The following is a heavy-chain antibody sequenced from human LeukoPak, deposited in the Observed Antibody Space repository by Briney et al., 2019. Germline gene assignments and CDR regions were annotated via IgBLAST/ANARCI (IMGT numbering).Heavy chain of an antibody. V-gene: IGHV4-59*01. CDR3: ARDGDSYDSSGYCFDY. J-gene: IGHJ4*02. Sequence: SETLSLTCTVSGGSISSYYWSWIRQPPGKGLEWIGYIYYSGSTNYNPSLKSRVTISVDKSKNQFSLKLSSVTAADTAVYYCARDGDSYDSSGYCFDYWGQGTLVTVSS. CDR1: GGSISSYY. CDR2: IYYSGST. D-gene: IGHD3-22*01.